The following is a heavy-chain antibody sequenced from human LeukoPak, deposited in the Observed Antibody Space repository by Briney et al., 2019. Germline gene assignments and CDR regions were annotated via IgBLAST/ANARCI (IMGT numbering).Heavy chain of an antibody. CDR3: ARASTYYDFWSGYSRKQDFDY. CDR2: ISAYNGNT. V-gene: IGHV1-18*01. Sequence: ASVKVSCKASGYTFTSYGISWVRQAPGQGLEWMGWISAYNGNTNYAQKLQGRVTMTTDTSTSIAYMELRSLRSDDTAVYYCARASTYYDFWSGYSRKQDFDYWGQGTLVTVSS. J-gene: IGHJ4*02. D-gene: IGHD3-3*01. CDR1: GYTFTSYG.